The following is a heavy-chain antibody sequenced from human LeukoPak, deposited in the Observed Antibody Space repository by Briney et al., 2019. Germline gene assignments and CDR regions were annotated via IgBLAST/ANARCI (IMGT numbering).Heavy chain of an antibody. D-gene: IGHD6-13*01. CDR1: GGSFSGYY. CDR2: INHSGST. Sequence: SGTLSLTCAVYGGSFSGYYWSWIRQPPGKGLEWIGEINHSGSTNYNPSLKSRVTISVDTSKNQFSLKLSSVTAADTAVYYCARYSSSYYMDVWGKGTTVTVSS. V-gene: IGHV4-34*01. J-gene: IGHJ6*03. CDR3: ARYSSSYYMDV.